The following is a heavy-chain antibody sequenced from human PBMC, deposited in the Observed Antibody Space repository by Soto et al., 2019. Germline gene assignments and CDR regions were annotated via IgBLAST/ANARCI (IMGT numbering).Heavy chain of an antibody. CDR1: GYTFTRYD. CDR2: TNPSVGST. Sequence: SVKVSFKASGYTFTRYDIHWVRQSPGQGLEWMGITNPSVGSTNYAQKLQGRVTMTRDTSTSTVYMELSSLRSEDTAVYYCARGATAVEIPYEYWGQGTLVTVSS. V-gene: IGHV1-46*04. D-gene: IGHD2-21*02. J-gene: IGHJ4*02. CDR3: ARGATAVEIPYEY.